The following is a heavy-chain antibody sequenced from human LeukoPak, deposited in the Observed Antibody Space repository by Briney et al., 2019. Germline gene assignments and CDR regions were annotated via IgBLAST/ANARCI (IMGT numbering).Heavy chain of an antibody. V-gene: IGHV3-7*03. D-gene: IGHD2-21*01. J-gene: IGHJ3*02. CDR2: IKQDGSEK. Sequence: GGSLRLSCTASGLTLSNYWMIWVRQAPGKGLQWVAKIKQDGSEKYYVDSVKGRFSISRDNARNSLHLQMNSLRAEDTAVYYCARDCGILRIDCGDSLDIWGQGTMVTVSS. CDR3: ARDCGILRIDCGDSLDI. CDR1: GLTLSNYW.